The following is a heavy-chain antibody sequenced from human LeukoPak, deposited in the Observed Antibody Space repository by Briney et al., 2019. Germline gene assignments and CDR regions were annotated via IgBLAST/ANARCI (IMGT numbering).Heavy chain of an antibody. J-gene: IGHJ2*01. CDR2: ISSSSSYI. CDR3: ARDLYYDGSGGDL. D-gene: IGHD3-22*01. V-gene: IGHV3-21*06. CDR1: GFTLSNYS. Sequence: GGSLTLSCAASGFTLSNYSMNWVRQAPGRGLEWVSSISSSSSYIYYEDSMKGRFTISRDNAKNSLYLQMNSLRAEDTAVYYCARDLYYDGSGGDLWGRGTLVTVSS.